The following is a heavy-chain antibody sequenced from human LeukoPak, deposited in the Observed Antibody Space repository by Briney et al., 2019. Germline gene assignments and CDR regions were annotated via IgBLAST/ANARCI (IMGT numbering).Heavy chain of an antibody. CDR3: ARGPTYYASPSFDH. D-gene: IGHD2/OR15-2a*01. CDR2: INHSGST. Sequence: SETLSLTCAVYGGSFSGYYWSWIRQPPGKGLEWIGEINHSGSTNYNPSLKSRVTISVDTSKNQFSLKLSSVTAADTAVYYCARGPTYYASPSFDHWGQGTLVTVSS. J-gene: IGHJ4*02. CDR1: GGSFSGYY. V-gene: IGHV4-34*01.